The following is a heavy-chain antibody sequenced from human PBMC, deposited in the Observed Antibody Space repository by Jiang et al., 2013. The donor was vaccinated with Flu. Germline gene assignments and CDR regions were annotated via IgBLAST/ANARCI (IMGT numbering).Heavy chain of an antibody. CDR1: GGSITSYY. Sequence: PGLVKPSETLSLTCTLSGGSITSYYWSWIRQPPGKGLEWIGYVYYSGTTNYNPSLKSRVTISVDTSKNQFSLNLRSVTPADTAVYYCARDASGGYNWFDPWSQG. D-gene: IGHD2-15*01. V-gene: IGHV4-59*01. J-gene: IGHJ5*02. CDR3: ARDASGGYNWFDP. CDR2: VYYSGTT.